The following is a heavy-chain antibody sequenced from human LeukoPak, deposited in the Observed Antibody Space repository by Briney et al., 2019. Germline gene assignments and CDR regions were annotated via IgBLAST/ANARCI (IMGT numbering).Heavy chain of an antibody. Sequence: GGSLRLSCAASGFTVSSNYMSWVRQAPGKGLEWVSVIYSGGSTYYADSVKGRITISRDNSKNTLYLQMNSLRAEDTAVYYCARGGGSYRLSSHFADYYYMDVWGPGTTVIVSS. CDR3: ARGGGSYRLSSHFADYYYMDV. V-gene: IGHV3-53*01. CDR2: IYSGGST. J-gene: IGHJ6*03. CDR1: GFTVSSNY. D-gene: IGHD1-26*01.